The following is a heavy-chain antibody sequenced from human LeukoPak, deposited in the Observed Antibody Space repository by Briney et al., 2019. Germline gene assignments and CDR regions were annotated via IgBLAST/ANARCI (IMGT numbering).Heavy chain of an antibody. D-gene: IGHD6-13*01. Sequence: ASVKVSCKASGYTFTGYYMHWGRHAPGLGLEWMGWINPNSGGTNYAQKFQGRVIMTRDTSISTAYMELSRLRSDDTAVYYCARVYSNPIAAAGNKFDYWGQGTLVTVSS. CDR3: ARVYSNPIAAAGNKFDY. V-gene: IGHV1-2*02. J-gene: IGHJ4*02. CDR1: GYTFTGYY. CDR2: INPNSGGT.